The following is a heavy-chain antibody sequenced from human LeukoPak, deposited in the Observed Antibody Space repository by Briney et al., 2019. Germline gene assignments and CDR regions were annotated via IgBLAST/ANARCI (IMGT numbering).Heavy chain of an antibody. CDR3: ARQFGSSWNDYYYYHMDV. CDR1: GVSISSSSYY. CDR2: IYYSGST. J-gene: IGHJ6*03. D-gene: IGHD6-13*01. V-gene: IGHV4-39*01. Sequence: SETLSLTGTVSGVSISSSSYYWAWLRQSPGKGLEWVGRIYYSGSTYYNPSLRSRVTISVDMSKNQFSLNVSSVTAADTAVYYCARQFGSSWNDYYYYHMDVWGKGTTVAISS.